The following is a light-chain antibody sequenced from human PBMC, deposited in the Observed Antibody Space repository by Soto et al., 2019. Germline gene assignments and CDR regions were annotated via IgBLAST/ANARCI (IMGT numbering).Light chain of an antibody. J-gene: IGLJ1*01. CDR1: SSDVGGYNA. V-gene: IGLV2-11*01. CDR2: SVT. CDR3: CSYAGSHINDV. Sequence: QSVLTQPRSVSGSPGQSVTISCSGTSSDVGGYNAVAWYQQKPGEAPKLLIYSVTNRPSGVPDRFSGSKSGNTASLTISGLQGEDEADYYCCSYAGSHINDVFGGGTKVTVL.